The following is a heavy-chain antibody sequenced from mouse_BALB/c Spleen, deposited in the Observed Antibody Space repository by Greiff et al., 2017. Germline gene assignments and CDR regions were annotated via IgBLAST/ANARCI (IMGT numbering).Heavy chain of an antibody. J-gene: IGHJ4*01. CDR3: ARDREDAMDY. Sequence: EVKLVESGGDLVKPGGSLKLSCAASGFTFSSYAMSWVRQSPEKRLEWVAEISSGGSYTYYPDTVTGRFTISRDNAKNTLYLEMSSLRSEDTAMYYCARDREDAMDYWGQGTSVTVSS. V-gene: IGHV5-9-4*01. CDR1: GFTFSSYA. CDR2: ISSGGSYT. D-gene: IGHD3-1*01.